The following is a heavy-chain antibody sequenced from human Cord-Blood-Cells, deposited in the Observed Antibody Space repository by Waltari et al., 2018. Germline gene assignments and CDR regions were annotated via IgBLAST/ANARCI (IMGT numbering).Heavy chain of an antibody. D-gene: IGHD1-26*01. J-gene: IGHJ4*02. V-gene: IGHV3-53*01. CDR2: IYSGGST. CDR1: GFTVSSND. CDR3: AREGKGSYYYFDY. Sequence: EVQLVESGGGLIQPGGSLRLSCAASGFTVSSNDMTWVRRAPGKGLGWVSDIYSGGSTYYADTVKGRFTISRDNSKNTLYLQMNSLRAEDTAVYYCAREGKGSYYYFDYWGQGTLVTVSS.